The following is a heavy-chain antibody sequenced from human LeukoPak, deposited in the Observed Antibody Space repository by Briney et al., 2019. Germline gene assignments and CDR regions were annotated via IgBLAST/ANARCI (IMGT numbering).Heavy chain of an antibody. CDR3: AKDAYYYDSSGYWAFDI. Sequence: PGRSLRLSCAASGFTFSSYGMHWVRQAPGKGLEWVAVISYDGSNKYYADSVKGRFTISRDNSKNTLYLQMNSLRAEDTTVYYCAKDAYYYDSSGYWAFDIWGQGTMVTVSS. CDR2: ISYDGSNK. J-gene: IGHJ3*02. D-gene: IGHD3-22*01. V-gene: IGHV3-30*18. CDR1: GFTFSSYG.